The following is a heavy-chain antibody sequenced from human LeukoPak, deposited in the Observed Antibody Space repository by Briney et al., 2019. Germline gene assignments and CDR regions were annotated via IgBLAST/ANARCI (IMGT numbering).Heavy chain of an antibody. Sequence: SQTLSLTCTVSGGSISSSSYYWGWIRQPPGKGLEWIGSIYYSGSTYYNPSLRSRVTISVDTSKNQFSLKLSSVTAADTAVYYCASLYEMVRGVIPPYYYYGMDVWGQGTTVTVSS. D-gene: IGHD3-10*01. J-gene: IGHJ6*02. CDR3: ASLYEMVRGVIPPYYYYGMDV. CDR1: GGSISSSSYY. V-gene: IGHV4-39*07. CDR2: IYYSGST.